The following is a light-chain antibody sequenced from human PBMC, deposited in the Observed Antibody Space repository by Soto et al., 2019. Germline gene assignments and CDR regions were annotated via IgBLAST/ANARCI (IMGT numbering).Light chain of an antibody. J-gene: IGKJ1*01. V-gene: IGKV3-20*01. CDR1: QSVSSSY. Sequence: EIVLTQSPGTLSLSPGERATLSCRASQSVSSSYLAWYQQKPGQAPRLLIYGASSRATGIPDRFSGSGSGTDFTLTMSRLEREDFSVYYCQQYGSSESFGQGTKVEIK. CDR2: GAS. CDR3: QQYGSSES.